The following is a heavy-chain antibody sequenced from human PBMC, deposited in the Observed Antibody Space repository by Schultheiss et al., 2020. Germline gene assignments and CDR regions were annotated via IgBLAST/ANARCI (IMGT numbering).Heavy chain of an antibody. D-gene: IGHD2-15*01. J-gene: IGHJ6*02. CDR1: GGSVSSGSYY. V-gene: IGHV4-61*01. Sequence: SETLSLTCTVSGGSVSSGSYYWSWIRQPPGKGLEWIGEINHSGSTNYNPSLKSRVTISVDRSKNQFSLKLSSVTAADTAVYYCARNPLHCSGGSCYPPGYYGMDVWGQGTTVTVSS. CDR3: ARNPLHCSGGSCYPPGYYGMDV. CDR2: INHSGST.